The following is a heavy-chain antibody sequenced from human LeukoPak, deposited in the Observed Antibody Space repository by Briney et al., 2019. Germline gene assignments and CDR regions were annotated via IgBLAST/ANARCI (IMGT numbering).Heavy chain of an antibody. J-gene: IGHJ4*02. D-gene: IGHD5/OR15-5a*01. CDR3: ARDHVYGGADY. V-gene: IGHV3-43*02. CDR2: TSGDGITT. CDR1: GFPFHNYA. Sequence: GRSLRLFCAASGFPFHNYAILCLREAPGEGLEWVSLTSGDGITTYFADSVKGRFTISRDNSKSSLFLQMNSLRTEDTALYYCARDHVYGGADYWGQGTLVTVSS.